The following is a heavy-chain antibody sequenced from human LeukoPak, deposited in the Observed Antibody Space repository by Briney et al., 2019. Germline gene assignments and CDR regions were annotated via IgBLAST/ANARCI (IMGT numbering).Heavy chain of an antibody. CDR1: GFTVSSNY. V-gene: IGHV3-66*01. CDR2: IYSGGST. CDR3: ARVELWSGYYFDY. J-gene: IGHJ4*02. Sequence: GGSLRLSCAASGFTVSSNYISWVRQAPGKGLEWVSVIYSGGSTYYADSVKGRFTISRDNSKKTLYLQMNSLRAEDTAVYYCARVELWSGYYFDYWGQGTLVTVSS. D-gene: IGHD3-3*01.